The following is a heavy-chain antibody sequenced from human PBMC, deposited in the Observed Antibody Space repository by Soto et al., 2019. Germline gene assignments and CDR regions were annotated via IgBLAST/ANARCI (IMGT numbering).Heavy chain of an antibody. CDR1: GFTFSSYA. Sequence: EVQLLESGGGLVQPGGSRRLSCAASGFTFSSYAMSLVRQAPGKGLEWVSAISGSGGSTYYADYVKGRFTISRDNSKNTLDLQMISLRAEDTAVYSCANGPTVLLLFGGNGEWFDPGGEGTLVTVSS. V-gene: IGHV3-23*01. D-gene: IGHD3-10*01. J-gene: IGHJ5*02. CDR3: ANGPTVLLLFGGNGEWFDP. CDR2: ISGSGGST.